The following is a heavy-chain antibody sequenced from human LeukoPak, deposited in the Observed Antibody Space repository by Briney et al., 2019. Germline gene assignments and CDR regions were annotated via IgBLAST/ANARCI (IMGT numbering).Heavy chain of an antibody. CDR1: GYTFTSYG. V-gene: IGHV1-18*04. CDR3: ARESELVHAFDI. Sequence: ASVKVSCKASGYTFTSYGVSWVRQAPGQGLEWVGWISAYNGNTKYAQKVQGRVTMTTDTSTSTAYMELRSLRSDDTAVYYCARESELVHAFDIWGQGTMVTVSS. D-gene: IGHD1-26*01. CDR2: ISAYNGNT. J-gene: IGHJ3*02.